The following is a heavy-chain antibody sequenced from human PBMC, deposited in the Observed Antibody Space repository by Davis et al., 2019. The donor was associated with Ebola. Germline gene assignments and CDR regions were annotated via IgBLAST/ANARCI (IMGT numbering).Heavy chain of an antibody. CDR2: IKQGGDER. CDR3: VRVYSGSYEP. V-gene: IGHV3-7*01. D-gene: IGHD1-26*01. Sequence: GESLKISCAASGFTFSSYRMSWVRQAPGKGLEWVANIKQGGDERYYVDSVKGRFIISRDDAKNSLYLQMNSLRAEDTAVYYCVRVYSGSYEPGGQGTLVTVSS. J-gene: IGHJ4*02. CDR1: GFTFSSYR.